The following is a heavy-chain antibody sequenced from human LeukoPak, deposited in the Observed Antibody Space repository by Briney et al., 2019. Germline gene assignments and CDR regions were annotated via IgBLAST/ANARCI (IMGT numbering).Heavy chain of an antibody. Sequence: QPGGSLRLSCADSGFTFSSYEMNWVRQAPGKGLEWVSYISSSGSTTYYADSVKGRFTISRDNAKNSLYLQMDSLRDEDTAVYSCARDRPNTGFDFDYWGRGTQVTVSS. CDR1: GFTFSSYE. J-gene: IGHJ4*02. V-gene: IGHV3-48*03. D-gene: IGHD3-10*01. CDR3: ARDRPNTGFDFDY. CDR2: ISSSGSTT.